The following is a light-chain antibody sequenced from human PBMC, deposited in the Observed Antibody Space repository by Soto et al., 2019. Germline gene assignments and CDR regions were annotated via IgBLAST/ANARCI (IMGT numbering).Light chain of an antibody. J-gene: IGLJ3*02. CDR1: SSNIGAGHD. V-gene: IGLV1-47*01. CDR2: KNN. CDR3: AAWDDSLSGSV. Sequence: QAVLTQPPSVSGAPGQRVTISCTGSSSNIGAGHDVHWYQQLPGTAPKLLIYKNNQRPSGVPDRVSGSKSGTSASLAISGLRSEDEADYYCAAWDDSLSGSVFGGGTKLTVL.